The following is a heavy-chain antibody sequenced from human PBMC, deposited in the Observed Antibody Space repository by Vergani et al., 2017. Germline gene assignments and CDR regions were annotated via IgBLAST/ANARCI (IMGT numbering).Heavy chain of an antibody. V-gene: IGHV4-34*01. CDR2: INHSGST. J-gene: IGHJ5*02. CDR1: GGSFSGYY. D-gene: IGHD2/OR15-2a*01. Sequence: QVQLQQWGAGLLKPSETLSLTCAVYGGSFSGYYWSWIRQPPGKGLEWIGEINHSGSTTYNPSLKSRVTISVDTSNNQFSLRMTSLTAADTAIYYCARDRDLYCRSTTSCHNWFDPWGQGSLVTVSP. CDR3: ARDRDLYCRSTTSCHNWFDP.